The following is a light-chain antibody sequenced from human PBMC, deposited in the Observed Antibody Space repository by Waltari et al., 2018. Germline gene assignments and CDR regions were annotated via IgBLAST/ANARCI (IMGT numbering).Light chain of an antibody. CDR1: SPTIGAGYA. CDR2: GNS. J-gene: IGLJ2*01. CDR3: QSYDSSLSGVV. Sequence: QSVLTQPPSVSGAPGQRVTISCPGSSPTIGAGYAVHWYHHLPGTAPKLLIYGNSNRPSGVPDRFSGSKSGTSASLAISGLQAEDEADYYCQSYDSSLSGVVFGGGTKLTVL. V-gene: IGLV1-40*01.